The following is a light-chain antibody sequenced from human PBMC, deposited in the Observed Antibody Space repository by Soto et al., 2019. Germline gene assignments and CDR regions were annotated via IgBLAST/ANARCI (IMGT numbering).Light chain of an antibody. V-gene: IGKV3-20*01. J-gene: IGKJ1*01. CDR2: STS. Sequence: EIVLTQSPGILSLSPGERATLSCRASQSVSSNSLAWYQQTPGQAPRLLIYSTSIRATGIPDRFSGSGSGRDFTLTISILEPEDFTVYHCQQYGDSPWTFGQGTKVEIK. CDR1: QSVSSNS. CDR3: QQYGDSPWT.